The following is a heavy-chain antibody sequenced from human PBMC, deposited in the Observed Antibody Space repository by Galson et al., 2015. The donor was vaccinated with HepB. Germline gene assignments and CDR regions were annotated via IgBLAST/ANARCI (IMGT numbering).Heavy chain of an antibody. CDR1: GLIVSRNC. D-gene: IGHD3-10*01. Sequence: SLRLSCAASGLIVSRNCMNWVRQAPGKRLEWVSIIYSGGSTYYADSVKGRFTISRDNSKNTLYLQMNSLKPEDTAVYYCARDQKGPGTSGFDYWGQGTLVAVSS. V-gene: IGHV3-66*02. CDR3: ARDQKGPGTSGFDY. CDR2: IYSGGST. J-gene: IGHJ4*02.